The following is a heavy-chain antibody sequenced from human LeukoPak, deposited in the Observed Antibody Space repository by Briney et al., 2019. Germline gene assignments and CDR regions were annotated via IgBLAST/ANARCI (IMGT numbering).Heavy chain of an antibody. CDR3: VREKTTVVTHGADR. CDR1: DFTFSSYA. D-gene: IGHD4-23*01. CDR2: ISGSGVST. V-gene: IGHV3-23*01. Sequence: GGSLRLSCAASDFTFSSYAMSWVRQAPGKGLEWVSAISGSGVSTYYADSVKGRFSISRDNSDNTVYLQMNSLRAEDTAVYYCVREKTTVVTHGADRWGQGTLVIVSS. J-gene: IGHJ5*02.